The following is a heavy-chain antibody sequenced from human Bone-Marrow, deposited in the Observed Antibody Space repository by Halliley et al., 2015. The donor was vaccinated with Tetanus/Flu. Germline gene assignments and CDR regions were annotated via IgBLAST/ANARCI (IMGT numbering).Heavy chain of an antibody. D-gene: IGHD2-21*02. Sequence: GLVKPSETLSLICDVSGYSISSGYYWGWIRQPPGKGLEWIGTMYHSGDSYYNPSLKSRVTISVDTSKNQFSLRLSSVTAADTAVYYCARNLRGDDTRNDAFDIWGQGTMVTVSP. V-gene: IGHV4-38-2*01. CDR3: ARNLRGDDTRNDAFDI. CDR2: MYHSGDS. J-gene: IGHJ3*02. CDR1: GYSISSGYY.